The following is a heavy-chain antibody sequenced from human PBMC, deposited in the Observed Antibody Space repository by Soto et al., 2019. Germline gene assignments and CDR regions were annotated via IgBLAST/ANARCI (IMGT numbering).Heavy chain of an antibody. D-gene: IGHD6-19*01. V-gene: IGHV3-23*01. J-gene: IGHJ4*02. CDR2: VSASGRSR. CDR3: AKDGNWLDVYSDV. CDR1: GIEFSNYA. Sequence: EVQLLESGGGLVQPGGSLRLSCVGSGIEFSNYAMSWVRQAPGKGLEWVSIVSASGRSRYHADSVKGRFTISRDNSKNTLYLHMTNLRAEDTAVYYCAKDGNWLDVYSDVWGQGTPVTVSS.